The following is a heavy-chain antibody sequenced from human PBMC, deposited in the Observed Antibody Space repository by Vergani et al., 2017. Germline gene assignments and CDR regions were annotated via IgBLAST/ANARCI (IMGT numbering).Heavy chain of an antibody. J-gene: IGHJ4*02. V-gene: IGHV4-59*01. CDR2: IYYSGST. CDR1: GGSISSYY. D-gene: IGHD5-24*01. CDR3: ARDRRDFARAYFDY. Sequence: QVQLQESGPGLVKPSETLSLTCTVSGGSISSYYWSWIRQPPGKGLEWIGYIYYSGSTNDNPSLKSRVTISVDTSKNQFSLKLSSVTAADTAVYYCARDRRDFARAYFDYWGQGTLVTVSS.